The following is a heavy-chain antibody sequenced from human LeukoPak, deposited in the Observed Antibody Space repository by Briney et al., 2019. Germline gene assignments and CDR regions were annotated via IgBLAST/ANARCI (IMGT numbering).Heavy chain of an antibody. CDR2: AYYSGST. Sequence: PSETLSLTCTVSGGSIISSSYYWGWIRQPPGKGLEWIGSAYYSGSTNYNPSLESRVIISADTSKNHFSLKLSSVTAADTAVYYCARLGIQPINWFDPWGQGTLATVSS. D-gene: IGHD5-18*01. V-gene: IGHV4-39*02. CDR3: ARLGIQPINWFDP. CDR1: GGSIISSSYY. J-gene: IGHJ5*02.